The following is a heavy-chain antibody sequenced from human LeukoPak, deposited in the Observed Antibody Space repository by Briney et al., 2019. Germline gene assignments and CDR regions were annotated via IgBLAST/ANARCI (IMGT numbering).Heavy chain of an antibody. D-gene: IGHD1-14*01. CDR3: ARGRPIAGYDY. CDR2: INHSGST. CDR1: GGSFSGYY. Sequence: SETLSLTCGVYGGSFSGYYWSWIRQPPGKGLEWIGEINHSGSTNYNPSLKSRVTISVDTSKNQFSLKLSSVTAADTAVYYCARGRPIAGYDYWGQGTLVTVSS. J-gene: IGHJ4*02. V-gene: IGHV4-34*01.